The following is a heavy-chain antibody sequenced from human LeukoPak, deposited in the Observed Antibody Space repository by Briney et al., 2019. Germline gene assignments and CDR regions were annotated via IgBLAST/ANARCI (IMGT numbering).Heavy chain of an antibody. V-gene: IGHV4-34*01. CDR1: GGSFSGYY. J-gene: IGHJ6*02. CDR3: ARVRCSSTSCYNYYYYGMDV. Sequence: SETLSLTCAVYGGSFSGYYWSWIRQPPGKGLEWIGEINHSGSTNYNPSLKSRVTISVDTSKNQFSLKLSSVTAADTAVYYCARVRCSSTSCYNYYYYGMDVWGQGTTVTVSS. D-gene: IGHD2-2*02. CDR2: INHSGST.